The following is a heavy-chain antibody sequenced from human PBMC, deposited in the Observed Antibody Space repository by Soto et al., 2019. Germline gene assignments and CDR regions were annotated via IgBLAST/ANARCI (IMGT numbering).Heavy chain of an antibody. Sequence: GASVKVSCKASGGTFSSCAISWVRQAPGQGLEGMGGIIPIFGSANYAQKFQGRVTITADESTSTAYMDLSSLRSEDTAVYYCARDLKRYYDSSGYGYYYYGMDVWGQGTTVTVSS. CDR3: ARDLKRYYDSSGYGYYYYGMDV. V-gene: IGHV1-69*13. D-gene: IGHD3-22*01. CDR2: IIPIFGSA. J-gene: IGHJ6*02. CDR1: GGTFSSCA.